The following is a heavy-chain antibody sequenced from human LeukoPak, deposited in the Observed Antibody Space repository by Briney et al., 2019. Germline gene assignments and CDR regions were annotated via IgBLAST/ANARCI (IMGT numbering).Heavy chain of an antibody. D-gene: IGHD3-10*02. CDR3: AELGITMIGGV. Sequence: GGSLRLSCAASGFTVSSNYMSWVRQAPGKGLEWISVIYSGGSTYYADSVRGRFTISRDNAKNSLYLQMNSLRAEDTAVYYCAELGITMIGGVWGKGTTVTISS. CDR2: IYSGGST. V-gene: IGHV3-53*01. J-gene: IGHJ6*04. CDR1: GFTVSSNY.